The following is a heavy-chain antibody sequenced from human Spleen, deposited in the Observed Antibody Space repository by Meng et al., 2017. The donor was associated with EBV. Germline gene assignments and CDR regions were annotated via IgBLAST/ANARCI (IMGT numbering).Heavy chain of an antibody. CDR3: TTEGGLI. CDR1: EYSLTEVT. CDR2: FDSEVGET. V-gene: IGHV1-24*01. Sequence: VQVVPSGAEGKKPVDSMKVSCKVSEYSLTEVTIHWVRQAPGKGLEWMGGFDSEVGETIYAQSFQGRVTMTEDTSTDTAYMELASLRFEDTAVYYCTTEGGLIWGQGTLVTVSS. J-gene: IGHJ4*02. D-gene: IGHD3-16*01.